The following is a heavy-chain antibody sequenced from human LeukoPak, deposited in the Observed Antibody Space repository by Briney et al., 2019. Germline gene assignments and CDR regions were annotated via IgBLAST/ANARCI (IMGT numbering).Heavy chain of an antibody. J-gene: IGHJ4*02. V-gene: IGHV3-43*02. CDR3: ATGSDWYFGNY. CDR1: GFTFDDYA. CDR2: ISGDGGST. Sequence: GGSLRLSCAASGFTFDDYAMHWVRQAPGKGLEWVSLISGDGGSTYYADSVKGRFTISRDNSKNSLYLQMNSLRTEDTALYYCATGSDWYFGNYWVQGTLVTVSS. D-gene: IGHD6-19*01.